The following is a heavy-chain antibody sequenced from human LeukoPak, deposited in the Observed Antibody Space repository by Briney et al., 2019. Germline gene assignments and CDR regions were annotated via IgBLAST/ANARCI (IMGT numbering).Heavy chain of an antibody. J-gene: IGHJ6*03. CDR2: MNPNSGNT. CDR1: GYTFTSYD. V-gene: IGHV1-8*03. D-gene: IGHD6-19*01. CDR3: ARARRLVLSNYYYYYMDV. Sequence: GASVKVSCKAPGYTFTSYDINWVRQATGQGLEWMGWMNPNSGNTGYAQKFQGRVTITRNTSISTAYMELSSLRSEDTAVYYCARARRLVLSNYYYYYMDVWGKGTTVTVSS.